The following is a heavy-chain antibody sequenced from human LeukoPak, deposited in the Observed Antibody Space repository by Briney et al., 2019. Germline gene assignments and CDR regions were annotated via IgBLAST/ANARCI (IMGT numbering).Heavy chain of an antibody. D-gene: IGHD5-18*01. V-gene: IGHV3-64*02. CDR1: GFTFYNYA. Sequence: PGGSLRLSCVASGFTFYNYAMHWVRQAPGKGLEYVSAIGGNGDTSYYADSVKVRFTISRDNSKNTVYLQLGSLRTEDMAVYYCATRHEYSYPYWGQGTLVTVSS. J-gene: IGHJ4*02. CDR3: ATRHEYSYPY. CDR2: IGGNGDTS.